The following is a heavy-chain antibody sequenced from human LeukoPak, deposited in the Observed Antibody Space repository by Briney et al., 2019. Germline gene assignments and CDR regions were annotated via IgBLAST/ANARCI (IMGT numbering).Heavy chain of an antibody. CDR2: TSGDGART. Sequence: GGSLRLSCAASAFPFSTYVMSWVRQAPGGGLEWISSTSGDGARTYYTNSVKGRFTIFRDNPKNTLFLQVNSLRVEDTAVYYCAKGGLTTPLHYWGQGTLVTVSS. CDR3: AKGGLTTPLHY. V-gene: IGHV3-23*01. CDR1: AFPFSTYV. J-gene: IGHJ4*02. D-gene: IGHD1-14*01.